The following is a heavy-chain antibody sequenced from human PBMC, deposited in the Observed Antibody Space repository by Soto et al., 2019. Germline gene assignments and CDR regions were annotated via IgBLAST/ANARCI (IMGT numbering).Heavy chain of an antibody. D-gene: IGHD4-17*01. CDR2: ISWNSGSI. Sequence: EVQLVESGGGLVQPGRSLRLSCAASGFTFDDYAMHWVRQAPGKGLEWVSGISWNSGSIGYADSVKGRVTISRDNAKNSPYLQMNSLRAEDTALYYCAKSRRDYGESYFDYWGQGTLVTVSS. CDR1: GFTFDDYA. V-gene: IGHV3-9*01. J-gene: IGHJ4*02. CDR3: AKSRRDYGESYFDY.